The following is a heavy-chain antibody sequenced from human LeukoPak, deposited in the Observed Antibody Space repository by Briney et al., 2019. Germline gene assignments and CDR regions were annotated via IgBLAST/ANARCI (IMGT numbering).Heavy chain of an antibody. V-gene: IGHV3-23*01. D-gene: IGHD3-10*01. Sequence: GGSLRLSCAASGFTFSSYAMSWVRQAPGKRLEWVSAISGSGGSTYYADSVKGRFTISRDNSKNTLYLQMNSLRAEDTAVYYCAKVLSGNLWFGELWGFYFDYWGQGTLVTVSS. CDR2: ISGSGGST. CDR1: GFTFSSYA. J-gene: IGHJ4*02. CDR3: AKVLSGNLWFGELWGFYFDY.